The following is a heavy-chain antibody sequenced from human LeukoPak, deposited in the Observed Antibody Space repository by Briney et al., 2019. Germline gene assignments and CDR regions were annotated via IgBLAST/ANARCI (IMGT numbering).Heavy chain of an antibody. CDR1: GFSFDNYA. Sequence: PGGSLRLSCVAYGFSFDNYAMNWVRQAPGKGLEWVSLIIGSSGSTFYADSVKGRLTISRDKSKNTLYLQMNSLRAEDTAVYYCAKGAYDYIEIAYFDYWGQGSLVTVSS. J-gene: IGHJ4*02. D-gene: IGHD5-12*01. V-gene: IGHV3-23*01. CDR2: IIGSSGST. CDR3: AKGAYDYIEIAYFDY.